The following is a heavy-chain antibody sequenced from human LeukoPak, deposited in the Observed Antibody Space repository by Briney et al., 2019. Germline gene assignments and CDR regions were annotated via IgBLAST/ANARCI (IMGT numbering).Heavy chain of an antibody. V-gene: IGHV4-39*01. Sequence: SETLSPTCTVSGGSISSSSYYWGWIRQPPGKGLEWIGSIYYSGSTYYNPSLKSRVTISVDTSKNQFSLKLSSVTAADTAVYYCARRTLGAEYGMDVWGQGTTVTVSS. J-gene: IGHJ6*02. CDR3: ARRTLGAEYGMDV. CDR1: GGSISSSSYY. D-gene: IGHD3-16*01. CDR2: IYYSGST.